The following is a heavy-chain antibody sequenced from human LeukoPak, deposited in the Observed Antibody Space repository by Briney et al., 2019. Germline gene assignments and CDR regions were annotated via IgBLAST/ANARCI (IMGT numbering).Heavy chain of an antibody. J-gene: IGHJ3*01. D-gene: IGHD6-13*01. CDR3: ARALQPGVYAFDL. CDR1: GGSISSGGYY. CDR2: IYYSGST. Sequence: PSQTLSLTCTVSGGSISSGGYYWSWIRQHPGKGLEWIGYIYYSGSTYYNPSLKSRVTISVDTSKNQFSLKLSSVTAADTAVYYCARALQPGVYAFDLWGQGTMVTVSS. V-gene: IGHV4-31*03.